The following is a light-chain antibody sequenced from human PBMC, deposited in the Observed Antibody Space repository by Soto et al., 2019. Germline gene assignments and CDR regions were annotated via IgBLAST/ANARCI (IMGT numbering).Light chain of an antibody. J-gene: IGKJ4*01. CDR2: AAS. V-gene: IGKV1-39*01. CDR1: QRISSY. Sequence: DIQMTQSPSSLSASVGDRVTITCRASQRISSYLNWYQQKPGKAPKLLIYAASSLQSGVPSRFSGSGSGTDFTLTISSLQHEDFGTYYCQQSYSTPLTFGGGTKVEIK. CDR3: QQSYSTPLT.